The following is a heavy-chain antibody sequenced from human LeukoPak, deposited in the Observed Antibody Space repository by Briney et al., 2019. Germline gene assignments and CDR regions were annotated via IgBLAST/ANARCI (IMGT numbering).Heavy chain of an antibody. V-gene: IGHV3-30-3*01. D-gene: IGHD6-13*01. CDR1: GFTFSSYA. J-gene: IGHJ4*02. Sequence: GSLRLSCAASGFTFSSYAMHWVRQAPGKGLEWVAVISYDGSNKYYADSVKGRFTISRDNSKNTLYLQMNSLGAEDTAVYYCARSWDQYFDYWGQGTLVTVSS. CDR3: ARSWDQYFDY. CDR2: ISYDGSNK.